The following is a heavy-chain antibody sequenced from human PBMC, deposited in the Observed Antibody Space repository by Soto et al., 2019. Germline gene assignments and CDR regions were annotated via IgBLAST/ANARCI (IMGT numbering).Heavy chain of an antibody. CDR1: GYTFTNYG. CDR3: ASFGYNWNDGLYYYGMDV. J-gene: IGHJ6*02. D-gene: IGHD1-1*01. V-gene: IGHV1-18*01. Sequence: GASVKVSCKASGYTFTNYGISWVRQAPGQGLEWMGWISAYNGNTNYAQKLQGRVTITRDTSANTAYMELSSLRSEDTAVYYCASFGYNWNDGLYYYGMDVWGQGTTVTVSS. CDR2: ISAYNGNT.